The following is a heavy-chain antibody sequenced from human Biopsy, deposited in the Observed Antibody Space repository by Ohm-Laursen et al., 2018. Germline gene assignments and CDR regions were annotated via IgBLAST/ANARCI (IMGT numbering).Heavy chain of an antibody. D-gene: IGHD2/OR15-2a*01. V-gene: IGHV4-38-2*01. J-gene: IGHJ6*02. CDR3: ARAIYCTTSTCYQRGMDV. Sequence: SDTLSLTCDVSGYFIISGYYWGWIRQPPGKGLEWIGSVYHSGDTYSNPSLNSRVTISADRFKNQVSLKLSSVTAADTAVYYCARAIYCTTSTCYQRGMDVWGQGTTVTVAS. CDR1: GYFIISGYY. CDR2: VYHSGDT.